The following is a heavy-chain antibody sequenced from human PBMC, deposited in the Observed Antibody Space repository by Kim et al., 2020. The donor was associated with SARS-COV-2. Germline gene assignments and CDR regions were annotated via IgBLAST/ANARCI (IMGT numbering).Heavy chain of an antibody. CDR3: ARAYYYDSSGYLEPPKN. J-gene: IGHJ4*02. Sequence: SETLSLTCIVSRGSMSSAGYYWSWIRQHPGKGLEWIGNIYYSGNTHYNASLKSRLTISVDTSKNLFSLKLSSVTAADTAVYYCARAYYYDSSGYLEPPKNWGQGILVTVAS. V-gene: IGHV4-31*03. CDR2: IYYSGNT. D-gene: IGHD3-22*01. CDR1: RGSMSSAGYY.